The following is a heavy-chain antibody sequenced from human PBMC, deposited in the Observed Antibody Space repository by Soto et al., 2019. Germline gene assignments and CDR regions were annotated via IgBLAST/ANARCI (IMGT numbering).Heavy chain of an antibody. D-gene: IGHD4-17*01. Sequence: QVQLVESGGGVVQSGRALRLSCAASGFTFSSYAMGWVRQAPGKGLEWVALISYDGSNKYYADSVKGRFTISRDNSKNTLCLQMNTLRPGDTAVYYCARYDYGDYAGDYWGQGTLVTASS. V-gene: IGHV3-30-3*01. CDR3: ARYDYGDYAGDY. CDR1: GFTFSSYA. J-gene: IGHJ4*02. CDR2: ISYDGSNK.